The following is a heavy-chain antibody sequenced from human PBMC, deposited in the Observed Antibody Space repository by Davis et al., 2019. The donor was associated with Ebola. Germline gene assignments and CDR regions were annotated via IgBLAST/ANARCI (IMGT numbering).Heavy chain of an antibody. CDR2: ISYDGRNT. CDR1: GFTFSRFG. Sequence: GGSLRLSCAASGFTFSRFGMHWVRQAPGKGLEWVALISYDGRNTYYADSVKGRFTISRDNSKNTLYLQMNSLRAEDTAVYYCARGDTVTSEYDYWGQGSLVTVSP. D-gene: IGHD4-17*01. J-gene: IGHJ4*02. CDR3: ARGDTVTSEYDY. V-gene: IGHV3-30*03.